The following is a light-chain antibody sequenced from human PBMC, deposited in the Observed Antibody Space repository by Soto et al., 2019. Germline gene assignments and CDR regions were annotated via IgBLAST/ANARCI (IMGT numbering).Light chain of an antibody. Sequence: QSALTQPPSASGSPGQSVTISCTGTSSDVGGYNFVSWYQQHPGNAPKLMIYEVTKRPSGVPDRFSGSKSGNTASLTVSGLQAEYEADYYCTSYAGSNSFVVFGGGTQLTVL. CDR3: TSYAGSNSFVV. V-gene: IGLV2-8*01. J-gene: IGLJ2*01. CDR2: EVT. CDR1: SSDVGGYNF.